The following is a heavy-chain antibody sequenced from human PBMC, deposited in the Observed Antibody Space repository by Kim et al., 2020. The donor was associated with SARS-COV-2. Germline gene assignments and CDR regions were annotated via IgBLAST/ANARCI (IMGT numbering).Heavy chain of an antibody. Sequence: SETLSLTCTVSGGSISSYYWSWIRQPPGKGLEWIGYIYYSGSTNYTPSLKSRVTISVDTSKNQFSLKLSSVTAADTAVYYCAAGYCSSTSCYKRFDYWGQGTLVTVSS. CDR3: AAGYCSSTSCYKRFDY. CDR1: GGSISSYY. J-gene: IGHJ4*02. CDR2: IYYSGST. D-gene: IGHD2-2*02. V-gene: IGHV4-59*08.